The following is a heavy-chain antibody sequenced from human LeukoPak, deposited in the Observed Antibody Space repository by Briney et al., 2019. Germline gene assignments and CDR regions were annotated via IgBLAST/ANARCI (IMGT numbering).Heavy chain of an antibody. J-gene: IGHJ4*03. CDR2: INPKSGGT. Sequence: ASVTVSCKASGYTFTGYYIHCVRQAPGQGLEWMGWINPKSGGTNYAQKFQGRVTMNRDTYINTAYMALTSLRSDDTAVYYLARIIGFGEFSLGYWGQGTLVTVSS. CDR3: ARIIGFGEFSLGY. CDR1: GYTFTGYY. D-gene: IGHD3-10*01. V-gene: IGHV1-2*02.